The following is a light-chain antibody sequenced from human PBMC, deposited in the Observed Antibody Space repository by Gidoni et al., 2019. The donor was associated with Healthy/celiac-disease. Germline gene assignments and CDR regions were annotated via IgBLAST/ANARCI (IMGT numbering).Light chain of an antibody. J-gene: IGKJ4*01. V-gene: IGKV3-20*01. CDR2: GAS. Sequence: DIVLPQSPGTLSLSPGERATLSCRASQSVSSSYLAWYQQKPGQAPRLLIYGASSRATGIPDRFSGSGSGTDFTLTISRLEPEDFAVYYCQQYGSSPLFTFGGGTKVEIK. CDR1: QSVSSSY. CDR3: QQYGSSPLFT.